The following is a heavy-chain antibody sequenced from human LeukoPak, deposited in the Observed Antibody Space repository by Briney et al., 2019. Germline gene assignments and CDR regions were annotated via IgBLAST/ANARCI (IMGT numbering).Heavy chain of an antibody. CDR3: ARGRVLLWFGEFSRYNWFDP. V-gene: IGHV4-34*01. J-gene: IGHJ5*02. CDR1: GGSFSGYY. D-gene: IGHD3-10*01. Sequence: SETLSLTCVVYGGSFSGYYWSWIRQPPGKGLEWIGEINHSGSTNYNPSLKSRVTISVDTSKNQFSLKLSSVTAADTAVYYCARGRVLLWFGEFSRYNWFDPWGQGTLVTVSS. CDR2: INHSGST.